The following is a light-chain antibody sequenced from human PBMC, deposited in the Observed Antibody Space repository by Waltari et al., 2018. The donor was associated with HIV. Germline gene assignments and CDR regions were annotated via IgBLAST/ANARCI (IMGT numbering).Light chain of an antibody. Sequence: SYVLTQPPSVSVAPGQTASIPCGGNNIGSVHWYQQKPGQAPVMVLYDNGGRPSGVPERFSGSNSGNTATLTISGVEAGDEADYYCQVWDSNADHLVVFGGGTKLTV. J-gene: IGLJ2*01. CDR1: NIGS. V-gene: IGLV3-21*02. CDR3: QVWDSNADHLVV. CDR2: DNG.